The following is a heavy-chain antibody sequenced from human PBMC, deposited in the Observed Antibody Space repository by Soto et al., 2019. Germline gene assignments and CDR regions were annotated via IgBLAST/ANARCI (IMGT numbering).Heavy chain of an antibody. CDR2: TSYTGNT. CDR3: AREMHAGFTHYLDP. J-gene: IGHJ5*02. CDR1: VVSVTSHH. Sequence: SETLSLTCFFSVVSVTSHHWSCIRHFPGQGLQWIAYTSYTGNTNYNPSLQSRVTISLDTSKNQLSLKLTSMTAADTAVYYCAREMHAGFTHYLDPGGQGTLVTVS. D-gene: IGHD1-1*01. V-gene: IGHV4-59*02.